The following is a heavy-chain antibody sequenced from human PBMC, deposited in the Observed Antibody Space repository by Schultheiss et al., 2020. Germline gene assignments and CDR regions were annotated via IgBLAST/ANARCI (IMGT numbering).Heavy chain of an antibody. V-gene: IGHV4-39*07. CDR1: GGSISSSSYY. D-gene: IGHD3-3*01. CDR3: ARGAFWSGPTGLIDY. CDR2: IYTSGST. Sequence: SETLSLTCTVSGGSISSSSYYWGWIRQPPGKGLEWIGSIYTSGSTNYNPSLKSRVTISIDTSKNQFSLKLSSVTAADTAVYYCARGAFWSGPTGLIDYWGQGALVTVAS. J-gene: IGHJ4*02.